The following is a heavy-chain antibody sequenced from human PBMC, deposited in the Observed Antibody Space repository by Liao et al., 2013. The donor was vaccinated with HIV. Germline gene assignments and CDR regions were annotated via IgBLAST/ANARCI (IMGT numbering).Heavy chain of an antibody. Sequence: QVQLQESGPGLVKPSQTLSLTCTVSGGSINSGSYYWSWIRQPAGKGLEWIGRIYTSGSTNYNPSLKSRVTISVDTSKNQFSLKLSSVTAADTAVYYCARDTALLNRSSVYYYYMDVWGKGTTVTVSS. CDR2: IYTSGST. D-gene: IGHD5-18*01. V-gene: IGHV4-61*02. CDR3: ARDTALLNRSSVYYYYMDV. CDR1: GGSINSGSYY. J-gene: IGHJ6*03.